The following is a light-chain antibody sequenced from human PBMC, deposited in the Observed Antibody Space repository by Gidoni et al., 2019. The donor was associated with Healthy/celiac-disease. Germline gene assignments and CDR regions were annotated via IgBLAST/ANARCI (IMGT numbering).Light chain of an antibody. J-gene: IGLJ2*01. CDR2: EVS. Sequence: QSALTQPPSASXXXGQSVTISCTGTSSDVGGYNYVSWYQQHPGKAPKLMIYEVSKRPSGVPDRFSGSKSGNTASLTVSGLQAEDEADYYCSSYAGSNNLVFGGGXKLTVL. CDR3: SSYAGSNNLV. CDR1: SSDVGGYNY. V-gene: IGLV2-8*01.